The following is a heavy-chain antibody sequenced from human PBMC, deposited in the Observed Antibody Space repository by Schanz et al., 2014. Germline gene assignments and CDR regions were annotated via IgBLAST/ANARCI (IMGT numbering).Heavy chain of an antibody. V-gene: IGHV3-23*03. CDR3: AKDADYSPMPTDGFDN. CDR2: IGGGGSST. Sequence: EVHLVESGGGLAQPGGSLSLSCAASGFTLSTYAMTWVRRAPGKGLEWVWFIGGGGSSTYSADSVRGRFTISRDNSGXXXXLQMXXXXXXXXXXXXXAKDADYSPMPTDGFDNWGQGTMVTVSS. D-gene: IGHD2-15*01. CDR1: GFTLSTYA. J-gene: IGHJ3*02.